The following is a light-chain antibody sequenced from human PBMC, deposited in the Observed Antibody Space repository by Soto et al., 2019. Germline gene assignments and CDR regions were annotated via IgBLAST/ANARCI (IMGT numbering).Light chain of an antibody. CDR2: GAS. Sequence: ELVLTQSPGTLSLSPGERATLSCRASQTVSSSYLAWYQQKPGQDTRLLIYGASNRATGIPDRGGGSGSGADVTLTISRLETEDFAVYYCQQYGSSPRTFGQGTKVDI. CDR3: QQYGSSPRT. V-gene: IGKV3-20*01. CDR1: QTVSSSY. J-gene: IGKJ1*01.